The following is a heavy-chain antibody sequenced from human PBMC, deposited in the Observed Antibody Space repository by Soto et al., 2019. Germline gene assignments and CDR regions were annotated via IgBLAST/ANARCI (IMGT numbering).Heavy chain of an antibody. CDR1: GYSFTSYW. CDR3: ARKNDYYYGMDA. Sequence: GESLKISCKGSGYSFTSYWISWVRQMPGKGLEWMGRIDPSDSYTNYSPSFQGHVTISADKSIGTAYLQWSSLKASDTAMYYCARKNDYYYGMDAWGQGTTVTVSS. V-gene: IGHV5-10-1*01. J-gene: IGHJ6*02. CDR2: IDPSDSYT.